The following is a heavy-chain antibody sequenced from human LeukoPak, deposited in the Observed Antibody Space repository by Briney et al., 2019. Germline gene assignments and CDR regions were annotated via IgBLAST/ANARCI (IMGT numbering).Heavy chain of an antibody. CDR3: ARGYSSSWLFDY. CDR1: GGSISSGGYY. CDR2: IYYSGST. Sequence: SETLSLTCTVSGGSISSGGYYWSWIRQHPGKGLEWIGYIYYSGSTYYNPSLKSRVTISVDTSKNQFSLKLSSVTAADTVVYYCARGYSSSWLFDYWGQGTLVTVSS. J-gene: IGHJ4*02. V-gene: IGHV4-31*03. D-gene: IGHD6-13*01.